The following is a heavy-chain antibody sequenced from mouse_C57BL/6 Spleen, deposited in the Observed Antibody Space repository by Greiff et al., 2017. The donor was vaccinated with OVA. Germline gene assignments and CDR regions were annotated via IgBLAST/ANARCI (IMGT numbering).Heavy chain of an antibody. CDR1: GYTFTSYW. CDR2: INPSNGGT. J-gene: IGHJ4*01. CDR3: ARGELYSNYVGGARDY. Sequence: QVQLQQPGTELVKPGASVKLSCKASGYTFTSYWMHWVKQRPGQGLEWIGNINPSNGGTNYNEKFKSKATLTVDKSSSTAYMQLSRLTSEDSAGYYCARGELYSNYVGGARDYWGQGTSVTVSS. D-gene: IGHD2-5*01. V-gene: IGHV1-53*01.